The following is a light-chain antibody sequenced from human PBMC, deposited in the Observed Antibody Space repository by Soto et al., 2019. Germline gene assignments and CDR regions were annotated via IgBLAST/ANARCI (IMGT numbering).Light chain of an antibody. Sequence: DIQMTQSPSTLSASVGDRVTITCRASQSISSWLAWYQQKPGKAPKLLIYKASSLESGVPSRFSGSGSGTEFTLTISSLQPDDFETYYCQQYNSYWTFGHGTKVEIK. CDR2: KAS. CDR3: QQYNSYWT. V-gene: IGKV1-5*03. CDR1: QSISSW. J-gene: IGKJ1*01.